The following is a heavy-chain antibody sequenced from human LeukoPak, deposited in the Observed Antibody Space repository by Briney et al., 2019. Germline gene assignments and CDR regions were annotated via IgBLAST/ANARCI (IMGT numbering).Heavy chain of an antibody. J-gene: IGHJ2*01. D-gene: IGHD1-26*01. CDR2: INGYNGKT. V-gene: IGHV1-18*04. CDR3: ARVSGSYFNWYFDL. CDR1: GYTFTGYY. Sequence: ASVKVSCKASGYTFTGYYMHWVRQARGLGLEWMGWINGYNGKTNYAQKLQGRVTMTTDTSTSTAYMELRSLRSDDTAVYYCARVSGSYFNWYFDLWGRGTLVTVSS.